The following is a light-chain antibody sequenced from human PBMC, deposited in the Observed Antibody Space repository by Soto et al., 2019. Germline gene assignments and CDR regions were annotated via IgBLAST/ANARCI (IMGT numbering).Light chain of an antibody. CDR2: GAS. V-gene: IGKV3-15*01. CDR1: ESINRN. J-gene: IGKJ1*01. CDR3: QQCHNWPRT. Sequence: DIVMTQSPSTLSVSPGERVTLSCRASESINRNLVWYQKRPGQAPRLVIYGASTRATGIPARFSGSGSGTDFTLTISSLQSEDLAVYYCQQCHNWPRTFGQGTKVDIK.